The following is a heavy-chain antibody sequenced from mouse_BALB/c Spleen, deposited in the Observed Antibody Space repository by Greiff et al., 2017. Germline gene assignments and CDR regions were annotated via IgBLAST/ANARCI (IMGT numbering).Heavy chain of an antibody. V-gene: IGHV5-12-2*01. Sequence: DVKLVESGGGLVQPGGSLKLSCAASGFTFSSYTMSWVRQTPEKRLEWVAYISSGGGSTYYPDTVKGRFTISRDNAKNTLYLQMSSLKSEDTAMYYCARQEDYPYFDDWGQGTTLTVSS. J-gene: IGHJ2*01. CDR3: ARQEDYPYFDD. CDR1: GFTFSSYT. CDR2: ISSGGGST. D-gene: IGHD2-4*01.